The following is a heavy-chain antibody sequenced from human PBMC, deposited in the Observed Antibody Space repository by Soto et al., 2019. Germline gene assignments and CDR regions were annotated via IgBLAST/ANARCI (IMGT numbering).Heavy chain of an antibody. J-gene: IGHJ4*02. CDR3: ARSYRLQGPGGY. V-gene: IGHV1-46*01. D-gene: IGHD3-16*01. CDR1: GYTFTSYY. Sequence: QVQLVQSGAEVKKPGASVKVSCKASGYTFTSYYMHWVRQAPGQGLEWMGIINPSGGSTSYAQKFQGRVTMTRDTATSTVYMELSSLRSEDTAVYYCARSYRLQGPGGYWGQGTLVTVSS. CDR2: INPSGGST.